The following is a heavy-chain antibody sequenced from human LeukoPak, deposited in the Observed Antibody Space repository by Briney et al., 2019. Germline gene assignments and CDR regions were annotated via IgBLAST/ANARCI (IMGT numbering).Heavy chain of an antibody. CDR1: GGSISSYY. V-gene: IGHV4-59*08. CDR2: IYYSGST. J-gene: IGHJ4*02. CDR3: ARQAAMIGDY. D-gene: IGHD3-22*01. Sequence: PSETLSLTCTVSGGSISSYYWSWIRQPPGKGLEWVGYIYYSGSTNYNPSLKSRVTISVDTSKNQFSLKLSSVTAADTAVYFCARQAAMIGDYWGQGTLVTVSS.